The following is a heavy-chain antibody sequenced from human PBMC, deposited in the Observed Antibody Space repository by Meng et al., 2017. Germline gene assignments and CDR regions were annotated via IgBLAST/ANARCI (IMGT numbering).Heavy chain of an antibody. D-gene: IGHD1-26*01. CDR3: ARGSYSFDS. J-gene: IGHJ4*02. CDR1: GDSVSSNSAA. CDR2: AYYRSKWYH. V-gene: IGHV6-1*01. Sequence: QLQLQQAGPGLVKPSQTLSLICAFSGDSVSSNSAAWNWIRQSPSRGLEWLGRAYYRSKWYHDYAESVKSRISIDPDTSKNQFSLQLRSVTPEDSAVYYCARGSYSFDSWGQRTLVTVSS.